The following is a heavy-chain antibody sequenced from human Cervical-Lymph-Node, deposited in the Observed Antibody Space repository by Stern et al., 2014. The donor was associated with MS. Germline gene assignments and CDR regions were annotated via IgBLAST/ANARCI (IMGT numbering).Heavy chain of an antibody. V-gene: IGHV4-4*02. CDR2: IYHSGAS. CDR1: GGSASSTNW. D-gene: IGHD2/OR15-2a*01. J-gene: IGHJ2*01. Sequence: QVQLQESGPGLVKPSGTLSLTCAVSGGSASSTNWWTWVRQSPGKGLEWIGNIYHSGASNDRPSLRSRVSISLDTSKNHLSLHLTSGTAADTAVYYCARERQQYCNSEGCSYWYFDLWGRGTLVTVSS. CDR3: ARERQQYCNSEGCSYWYFDL.